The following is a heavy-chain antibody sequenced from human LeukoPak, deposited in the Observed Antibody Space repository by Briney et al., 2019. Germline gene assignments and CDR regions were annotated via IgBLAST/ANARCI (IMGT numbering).Heavy chain of an antibody. D-gene: IGHD2-2*01. Sequence: GGSLRLSCAVSGFTFSSYAMSWVRQAPGKGLGWVSAISGSGGSTYYADSVKGRFTISRDNSKNTLYLQMNSLRAEDTAAYYCAKDGRPLGSSTSCFDVWGQGTLVTVSS. J-gene: IGHJ4*02. V-gene: IGHV3-23*01. CDR1: GFTFSSYA. CDR3: AKDGRPLGSSTSCFDV. CDR2: ISGSGGST.